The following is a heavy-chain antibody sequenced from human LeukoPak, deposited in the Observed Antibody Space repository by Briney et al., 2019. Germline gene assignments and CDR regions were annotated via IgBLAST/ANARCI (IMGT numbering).Heavy chain of an antibody. CDR2: ISGDSGST. CDR1: GFTFDDDA. Sequence: ALRLSCAASGFTFDDDAMHWVRHAPGEGVEWVSLISGDSGSTYYAASVQRRFTISRDNRKHSLSLQIHSLRPEHTALYYCAKAPYVGSGTRMDVRVQRATPTVS. J-gene: IGHJ6*02. CDR3: AKAPYVGSGTRMDV. D-gene: IGHD3-10*01. V-gene: IGHV3-43*02.